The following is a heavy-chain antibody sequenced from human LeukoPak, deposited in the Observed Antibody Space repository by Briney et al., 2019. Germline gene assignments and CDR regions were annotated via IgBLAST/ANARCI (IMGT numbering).Heavy chain of an antibody. CDR3: ARGKSRGDV. CDR2: ISGGSSTI. CDR1: GFIFSTYN. Sequence: GGSLRLSCAASGFIFSTYNMNWVRLAPGKGLEWISYISGGSSTIYYADSVKGRFTISRDNAKNSLYLEMSSLRAEDTAVYYCARGKSRGDVWGQGTRVTVSS. V-gene: IGHV3-48*01. J-gene: IGHJ3*01.